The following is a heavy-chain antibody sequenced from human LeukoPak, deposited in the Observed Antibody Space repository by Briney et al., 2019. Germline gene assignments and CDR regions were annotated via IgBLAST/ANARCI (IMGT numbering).Heavy chain of an antibody. V-gene: IGHV3-7*03. CDR3: VRNLAVAGTCFDS. Sequence: QPGGSLRLSCAASGFTFRNYWMSWVRQAPGTGLEWVANIKQDGSDRNYVTSVRGRFTISRDNAEGSLYLQMNSLRVEDTAVYYCVRNLAVAGTCFDSWGQGTLVTVSS. CDR1: GFTFRNYW. D-gene: IGHD6-19*01. J-gene: IGHJ4*02. CDR2: IKQDGSDR.